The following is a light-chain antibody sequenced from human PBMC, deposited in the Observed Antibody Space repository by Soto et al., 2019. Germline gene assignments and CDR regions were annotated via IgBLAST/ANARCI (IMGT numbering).Light chain of an antibody. CDR2: GAS. Sequence: QSPAPLPLSPWERATISCKASQIVSSSYLAWHQQKPVQAPRLLIYGASSRATGIPDRFSGSVSGTDFACTIGRLEPEEFAVYYCQQYGSSPQIVFGQGTRLEIK. V-gene: IGKV3-20*01. CDR1: QIVSSSY. CDR3: QQYGSSPQIV. J-gene: IGKJ5*01.